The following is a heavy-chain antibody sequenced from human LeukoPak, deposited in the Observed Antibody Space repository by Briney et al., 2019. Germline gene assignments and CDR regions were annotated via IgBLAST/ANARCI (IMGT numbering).Heavy chain of an antibody. J-gene: IGHJ6*03. CDR2: ISAYNGNT. V-gene: IGHV1-18*01. CDR1: GYTFTSNG. CDR3: ARDGYSSGWYYYYYYYMDV. D-gene: IGHD6-19*01. Sequence: ASVKVSCKASGYTFTSNGISWVRQAPGQGLEWMGWISAYNGNTNYEQKLQGRVTMTTDTSTSTAYMELRSLRSDDTAVYYCARDGYSSGWYYYYYYYMDVWAKGPRSPSP.